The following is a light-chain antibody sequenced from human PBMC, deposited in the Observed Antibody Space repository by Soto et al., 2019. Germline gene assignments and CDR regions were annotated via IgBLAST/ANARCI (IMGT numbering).Light chain of an antibody. CDR1: QSVNIY. V-gene: IGKV3-11*01. J-gene: IGKJ4*01. CDR3: QQRSNWRVT. CDR2: DAS. Sequence: EIVLTQSPATLSLSPGERATLSCRASQSVNIYLAWYQQKPGQAPRLLIYDASSRATGIPARFSGSGSGTDFTLTISSLEPEDIAVYYCQQRSNWRVTFGGGTKVDIK.